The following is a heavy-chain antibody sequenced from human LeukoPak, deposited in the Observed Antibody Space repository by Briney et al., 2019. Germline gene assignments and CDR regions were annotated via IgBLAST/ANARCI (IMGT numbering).Heavy chain of an antibody. J-gene: IGHJ3*02. D-gene: IGHD2-21*01. Sequence: PCETLSLTSTDACGSIISYYWIWFRHPPGKRLEWIWYIYYSGSTNYNPSLNIQVTISVDTSKNQFSLKLSSVTAADTAVYYCARALVVREYNYAFDIWGQGTMVTVSS. V-gene: IGHV4-59*01. CDR1: CGSIISYY. CDR2: IYYSGST. CDR3: ARALVVREYNYAFDI.